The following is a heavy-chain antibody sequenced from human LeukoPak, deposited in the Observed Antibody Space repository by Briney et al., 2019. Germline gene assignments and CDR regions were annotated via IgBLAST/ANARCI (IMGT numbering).Heavy chain of an antibody. Sequence: GGSLRLSCTCSGFTFGDYAMSWVRQAPGKGLEWVGFIRSKAYGGTAEYAASVKGRFTISRDDSKSIAYLQMNSLKTEDTAVYYCTRGGYRYGWSGYWGQGTLVTVSS. CDR3: TRGGYRYGWSGY. D-gene: IGHD5-18*01. CDR2: IRSKAYGGTA. J-gene: IGHJ4*02. V-gene: IGHV3-49*04. CDR1: GFTFGDYA.